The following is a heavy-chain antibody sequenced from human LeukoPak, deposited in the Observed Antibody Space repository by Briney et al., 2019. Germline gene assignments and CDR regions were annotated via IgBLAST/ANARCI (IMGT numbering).Heavy chain of an antibody. D-gene: IGHD3-3*01. CDR2: IYTSGST. CDR1: GGSISSYY. CDR3: ARDSDLKVFGVVINWFDP. V-gene: IGHV4-4*07. J-gene: IGHJ5*02. Sequence: PSETLSLTCTVSGGSISSYYWSWIRQPAGKGLEWIGRIYTSGSTNYNPSLKSRVTMSVDTSKNQFSLKLSSVTAADTAVYYCARDSDLKVFGVVINWFDPWGQGTLVTVSS.